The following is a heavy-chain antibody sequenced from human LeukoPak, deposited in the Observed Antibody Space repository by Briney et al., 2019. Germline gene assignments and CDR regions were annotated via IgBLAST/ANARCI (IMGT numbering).Heavy chain of an antibody. V-gene: IGHV1-69*06. CDR1: GGTFSSYA. CDR2: IIPIFGTA. Sequence: SVKVSCKASGGTFSSYAISWVRQAPGQGLEWMGGIIPIFGTANYAQKFQGRVTITADKSTSTAYMELSSLRSEDTAVYYCAREGYYDSSGYYGTREFDYWGQGTLVTVSS. D-gene: IGHD3-22*01. J-gene: IGHJ4*02. CDR3: AREGYYDSSGYYGTREFDY.